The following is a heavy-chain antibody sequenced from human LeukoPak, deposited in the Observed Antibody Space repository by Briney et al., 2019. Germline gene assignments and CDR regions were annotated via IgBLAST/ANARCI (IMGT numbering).Heavy chain of an antibody. CDR1: GFTFSSYA. CDR2: IKQDGSEK. D-gene: IGHD5-18*01. Sequence: PGGSLRLSCAASGFTFSSYAMSWVRQAPGKGLEWVANIKQDGSEKYYVDSVKGRFTISRDNAKNSLYLQMNSLRAEDTAVYYCASNPRGQLWFLYWGQGTLVTVSS. CDR3: ASNPRGQLWFLY. J-gene: IGHJ4*02. V-gene: IGHV3-7*01.